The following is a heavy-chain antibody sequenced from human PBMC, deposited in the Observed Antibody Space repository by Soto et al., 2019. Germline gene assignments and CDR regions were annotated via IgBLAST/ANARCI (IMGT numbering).Heavy chain of an antibody. CDR2: IIPIFGTA. D-gene: IGHD1-7*01. J-gene: IGHJ4*02. CDR1: GGTFSSYA. Sequence: QVELVQSGADVKKPGSSVKVSCNASGGTFSSYAISWVRQAPGQGLEWMGGIIPIFGTANYAQKFQGRVTITADESTSTAYMELSSLRSEDTAVYYCASGKAGTTFFLDYWGQGTLVTVSS. CDR3: ASGKAGTTFFLDY. V-gene: IGHV1-69*01.